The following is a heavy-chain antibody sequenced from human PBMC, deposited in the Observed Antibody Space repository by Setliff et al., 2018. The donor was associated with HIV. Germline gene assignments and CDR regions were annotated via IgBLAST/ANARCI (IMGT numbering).Heavy chain of an antibody. CDR3: ARDWTAAGRYFQH. D-gene: IGHD6-13*01. CDR1: GYSISSGYY. V-gene: IGHV4-38-2*02. CDR2: IYHTGGT. J-gene: IGHJ1*01. Sequence: PSETLSLTCAVSGYSISSGYYWGWIRQPPGKGLEWIGSIYHTGGTYYNPSLKSRVTISVDTSKNQFSLKLTSVTAADTAVYYCARDWTAAGRYFQHWGQGTLVTVSS.